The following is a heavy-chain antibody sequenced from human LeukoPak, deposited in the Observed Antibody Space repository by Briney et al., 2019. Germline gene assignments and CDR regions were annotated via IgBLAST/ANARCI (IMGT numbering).Heavy chain of an antibody. CDR1: GASISSYF. D-gene: IGHD3-22*01. CDR2: IYYSGNT. J-gene: IGHJ4*02. CDR3: ARTYYYDSSGYYSHIDY. Sequence: PSETLSLTCTVSGASISSYFWSWIRQHPGKGLEWIGYIYYSGNTYYNPSLKSRVTISIDTSKNQFSLKLSSVTAADTAVYYCARTYYYDSSGYYSHIDYWGQGTLVTVSS. V-gene: IGHV4-59*06.